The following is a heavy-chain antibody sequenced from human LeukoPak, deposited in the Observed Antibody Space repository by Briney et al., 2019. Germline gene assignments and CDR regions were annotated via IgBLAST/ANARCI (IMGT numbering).Heavy chain of an antibody. V-gene: IGHV4-59*05. CDR1: GFPFSSYV. D-gene: IGHD4-4*01. CDR3: ARTTVTTGNWFDP. Sequence: GSLRLSCEASGFPFSSYVMSWVRQAPGKGLEWIGSIYYSGSTYYNPSLKSRVTISVDTSKNQFSPKLSSVTAADTAVYYCARTTVTTGNWFDPWGQGTLVTVSS. CDR2: IYYSGST. J-gene: IGHJ5*02.